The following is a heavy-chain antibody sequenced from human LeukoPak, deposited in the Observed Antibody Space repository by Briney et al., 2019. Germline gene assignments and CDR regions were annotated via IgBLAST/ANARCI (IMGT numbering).Heavy chain of an antibody. CDR3: AKDTSSSWPPFGYGMDV. Sequence: GGSLRLSCAASGFTFSSYAMSWVRQAPGKGLEWVSAISGSGGSTYYADSVKGRFTISRDNSKNTLYLQMNSLRAEDTAVYYCAKDTSSSWPPFGYGMDVWGQGTTVTVSS. CDR2: ISGSGGST. CDR1: GFTFSSYA. D-gene: IGHD6-13*01. V-gene: IGHV3-23*01. J-gene: IGHJ6*02.